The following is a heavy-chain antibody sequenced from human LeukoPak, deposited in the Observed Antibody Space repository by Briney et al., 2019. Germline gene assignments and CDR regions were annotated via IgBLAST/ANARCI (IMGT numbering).Heavy chain of an antibody. D-gene: IGHD5-18*01. CDR1: GYTFTSYG. CDR3: ARGDTATAASDY. V-gene: IGHV1-18*01. CDR2: ISAYNGNT. Sequence: GASVKVSCKVSGYTFTSYGISWVRQAAGQGREWMGWISAYNGNTNYAKKLQGRVTMTTDTSTSTAYMELRSLRSDGTAVYYCARGDTATAASDYWGQGTLVTVSS. J-gene: IGHJ4*02.